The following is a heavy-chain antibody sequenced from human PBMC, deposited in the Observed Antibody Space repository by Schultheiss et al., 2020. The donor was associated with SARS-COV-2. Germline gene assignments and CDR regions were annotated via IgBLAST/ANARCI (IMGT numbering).Heavy chain of an antibody. CDR2: INPNSGGT. Sequence: ASVKVSCKASGYTFTGYYMHWVRQAPGQGLEWMGWINPNSGGTNYAQKFQGRVTMTRDTSISTAYMELSRLRSDDTAVYYCARDYSSGWKSDAFDIWGQGTMVTVSS. V-gene: IGHV1-2*02. J-gene: IGHJ3*02. D-gene: IGHD6-19*01. CDR3: ARDYSSGWKSDAFDI. CDR1: GYTFTGYY.